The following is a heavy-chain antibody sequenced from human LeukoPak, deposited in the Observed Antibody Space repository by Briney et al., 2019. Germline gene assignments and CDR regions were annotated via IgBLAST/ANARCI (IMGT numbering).Heavy chain of an antibody. D-gene: IGHD2/OR15-2a*01. CDR3: AGSFHAYFDY. CDR1: GSSISSHY. CDR2: IYYIGST. Sequence: SETLSLTCTVSGSSISSHYWSWIRQPPGKGLEWIGYIYYIGSTNYNPSLKSRVTISVDTSKNQFSLKLSSVTAADTAVYYCAGSFHAYFDYWGQGTLVTVSS. J-gene: IGHJ4*02. V-gene: IGHV4-59*11.